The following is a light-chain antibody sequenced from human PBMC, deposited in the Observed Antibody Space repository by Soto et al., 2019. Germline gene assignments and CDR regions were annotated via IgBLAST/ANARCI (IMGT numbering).Light chain of an antibody. Sequence: QSALTQPASVSGSPGQSITISCTGTSSDIGDYTHVSWYQQHPGKAPKLMISGVSERPSGVPDRFSGSKSGNTASLTISGLQAEDEADYYCCSYVDTDTWVFGGGTQLTVL. CDR1: SSDIGDYTH. J-gene: IGLJ3*02. CDR2: GVS. V-gene: IGLV2-11*01. CDR3: CSYVDTDTWV.